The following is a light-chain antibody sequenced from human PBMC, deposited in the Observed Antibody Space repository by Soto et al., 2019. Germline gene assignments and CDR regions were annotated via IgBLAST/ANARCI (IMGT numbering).Light chain of an antibody. CDR1: SSNIGNNF. V-gene: IGLV1-51*01. Sequence: QAVVTQPPSVSAAPGQKVTISCSGSSSNIGNNFVSWYQQLPGTAPRLLIYDNNNRPSGIPDRFSGSQSGTSATLAITGPQTGDEADYFCGTWDSSLSVVIFGGGTKLTVL. J-gene: IGLJ2*01. CDR3: GTWDSSLSVVI. CDR2: DNN.